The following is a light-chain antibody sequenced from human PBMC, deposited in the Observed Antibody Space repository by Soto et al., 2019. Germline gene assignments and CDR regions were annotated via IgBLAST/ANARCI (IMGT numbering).Light chain of an antibody. J-gene: IGKJ2*01. V-gene: IGKV3-20*01. CDR3: QQYGSSYT. CDR1: QTIFNSY. Sequence: ENVLTQSPGTLSLSPGDTATLSCRASQTIFNSYLAWYQQKPGQAPRLLIYGASSRATGIPDRFSGGCSGTDFTLTITRLEPEDFAVYCCQQYGSSYTFGQGTKLEMK. CDR2: GAS.